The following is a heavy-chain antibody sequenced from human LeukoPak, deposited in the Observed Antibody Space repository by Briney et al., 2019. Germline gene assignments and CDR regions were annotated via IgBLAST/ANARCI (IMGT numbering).Heavy chain of an antibody. CDR3: AREYCGGDSQGGGTDNWFDP. CDR1: GYTFTSYY. J-gene: IGHJ5*02. D-gene: IGHD2-21*02. CDR2: VNPSGGST. Sequence: ASVKVSCKGSGYTFTSYYMHWVRQAPGQGLEWMGIVNPSGGSTSYAQKFQGRVTMTRDMSTSTVYMELSSLRSEDTAVYYCAREYCGGDSQGGGTDNWFDPWGQGTLVTVSS. V-gene: IGHV1-46*01.